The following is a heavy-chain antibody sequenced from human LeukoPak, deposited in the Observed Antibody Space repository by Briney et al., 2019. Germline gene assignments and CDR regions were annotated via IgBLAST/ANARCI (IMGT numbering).Heavy chain of an antibody. V-gene: IGHV4-34*01. Sequence: SETLSLTCAVYGGSFSGYYWSWLRQPPGKGLEWIGEINHSGSTNYNPSLTSRVTISVDTSKNQFSLKLSSVAAADMAVYYCARGYFWSGYYTRHNWFDPWGQGTLVTVSS. CDR1: GGSFSGYY. D-gene: IGHD3-3*01. J-gene: IGHJ5*02. CDR3: ARGYFWSGYYTRHNWFDP. CDR2: INHSGST.